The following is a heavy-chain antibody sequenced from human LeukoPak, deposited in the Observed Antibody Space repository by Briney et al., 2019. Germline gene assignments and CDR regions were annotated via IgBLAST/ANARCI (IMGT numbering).Heavy chain of an antibody. CDR2: ISGSGGST. J-gene: IGHJ6*02. CDR1: GFTFSSYA. CDR3: ARETLYYGMDV. Sequence: PGGSLRLSCAASGFTFSSYAMSWVRQASGKGLEWVSAISGSGGSTYYPGSVKGRFTISRENAKNSLYLQMNSLRAGDTAVYYCARETLYYGMDVWGQGTTVTVSS. V-gene: IGHV3-23*01.